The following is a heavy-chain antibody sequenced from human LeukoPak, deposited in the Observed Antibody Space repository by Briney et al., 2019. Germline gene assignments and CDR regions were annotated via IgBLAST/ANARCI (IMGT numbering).Heavy chain of an antibody. CDR1: GFTFSSYA. Sequence: GGSLRLSCSASGFTFSSYAMHWVRQAPGKGLEYVSAISSNGGSTYYADSVKGRFTISRDNSKNTLYLQMSSLRAEDTAVYYCARPETQYSSGLDGFDIWGQGTMVTVSS. V-gene: IGHV3-64D*06. CDR2: ISSNGGST. CDR3: ARPETQYSSGLDGFDI. D-gene: IGHD6-19*01. J-gene: IGHJ3*02.